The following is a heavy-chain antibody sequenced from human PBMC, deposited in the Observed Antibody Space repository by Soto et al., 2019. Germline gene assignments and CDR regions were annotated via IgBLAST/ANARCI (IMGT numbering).Heavy chain of an antibody. CDR1: GGSISSSNW. J-gene: IGHJ6*01. V-gene: IGHV4-4*03. CDR3: ARAKTYYDFWSGYYTRHYYYGMDV. Sequence: PPATLSPTFPLSGGSISSSNWWSWVRQPPGKGLELILEFYHSGSTNYNPSLKRRFTISVDKSKNQLSLKLSSVTAADTAVYYCARAKTYYDFWSGYYTRHYYYGMDVWGQGTTVTESS. D-gene: IGHD3-3*01. CDR2: FYHSGST.